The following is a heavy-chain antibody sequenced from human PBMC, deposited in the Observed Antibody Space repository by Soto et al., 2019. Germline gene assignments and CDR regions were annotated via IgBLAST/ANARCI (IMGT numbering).Heavy chain of an antibody. Sequence: QVQLVQSGAEVKKPGSSVKVSCKTSGGTFSKDAINWVRQAPGQGPEWMGLIIPVFGSPIYAQKLQGRITITADEAKSTAFMDLSSLRSEDTAVYYCTRVLGYTFEPGKHRYYAMDVWGQGTTFSVSS. V-gene: IGHV1-69*01. J-gene: IGHJ6*02. CDR1: GGTFSKDA. CDR2: IIPVFGSP. D-gene: IGHD5-18*01. CDR3: TRVLGYTFEPGKHRYYAMDV.